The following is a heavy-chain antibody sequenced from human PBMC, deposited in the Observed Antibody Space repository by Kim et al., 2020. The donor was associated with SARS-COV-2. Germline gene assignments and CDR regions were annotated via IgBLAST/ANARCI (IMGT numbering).Heavy chain of an antibody. V-gene: IGHV1-46*01. Sequence: AKKFQGRVPMTRDTSTSTVYMELSSLRSEDTAVYYCARDPYGSGTNWFDPWGQGTLVTVSS. D-gene: IGHD3-10*01. J-gene: IGHJ5*02. CDR3: ARDPYGSGTNWFDP.